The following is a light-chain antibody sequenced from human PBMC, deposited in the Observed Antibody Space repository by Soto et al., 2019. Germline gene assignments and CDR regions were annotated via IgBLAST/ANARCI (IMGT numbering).Light chain of an antibody. J-gene: IGKJ5*01. CDR1: QSVSSK. CDR2: GAS. Sequence: EIVLTQSPGTLSLSPGERATLSCRASQSVSSKLAWYQQKPGQAPRLLIYGASTRATGIPARFSGSGSGTEFTLTISSLQSEDFAVYYCQQYNNWPPITFGQGTRLEIK. CDR3: QQYNNWPPIT. V-gene: IGKV3-15*01.